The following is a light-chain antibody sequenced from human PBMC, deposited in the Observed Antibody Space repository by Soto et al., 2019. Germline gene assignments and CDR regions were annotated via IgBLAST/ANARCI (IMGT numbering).Light chain of an antibody. CDR3: QSYDSSLSGVV. Sequence: QSVLTQPPSVSGAPGQRVTISCTGSSSNIGAGYDVHWYQQLPGTAPKLLIYGNSNRPSGVPDRFSGSKSGTSASLAITGLQAEDEADYYCQSYDSSLSGVVFGGGTKTTVX. V-gene: IGLV1-40*01. CDR2: GNS. J-gene: IGLJ2*01. CDR1: SSNIGAGYD.